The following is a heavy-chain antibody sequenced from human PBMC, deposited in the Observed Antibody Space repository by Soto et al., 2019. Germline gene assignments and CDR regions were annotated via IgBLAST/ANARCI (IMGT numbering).Heavy chain of an antibody. CDR3: ASGRTSVTTDY. Sequence: TLSLTCTVSVGSITSGGFYWSWLRQHPGRGLEWIGYTYYSGSTYYNPSLKSRVTFSVDTSKNHFSLILTSVTAADTAVYFCASGRTSVTTDYWGQGTLVTVSS. CDR1: VGSITSGGFY. CDR2: TYYSGST. D-gene: IGHD4-17*01. V-gene: IGHV4-31*03. J-gene: IGHJ4*02.